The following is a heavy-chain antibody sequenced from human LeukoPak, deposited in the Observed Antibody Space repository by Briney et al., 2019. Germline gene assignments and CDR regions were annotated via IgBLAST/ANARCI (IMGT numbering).Heavy chain of an antibody. CDR1: GGSIRSYY. D-gene: IGHD1-26*01. J-gene: IGHJ5*02. Sequence: KPSETLSLTCTVSGGSIRSYYWSWIRQPPGKGLEWIGYIYYSGSTNYNPSLKSRVTISVDTSKNQFSLKLSSVTAADTAVYYCARDGSGGSYYLWFDPWGQGTLVTVSS. CDR2: IYYSGST. CDR3: ARDGSGGSYYLWFDP. V-gene: IGHV4-59*01.